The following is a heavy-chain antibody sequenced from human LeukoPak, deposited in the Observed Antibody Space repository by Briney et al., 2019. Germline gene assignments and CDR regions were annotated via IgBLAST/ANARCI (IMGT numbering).Heavy chain of an antibody. CDR3: ARLVPERFFQLNPEGYYDY. Sequence: SGTLSLTCAVSGEPFSGYYWGWIRQPPGKGLELIGEINRHGNTDYNPSLKSRVSMSIDTSKNQFSLKLISVTAADTAVYYCARLVPERFFQLNPEGYYDYWGQGTLVTVPS. CDR1: GEPFSGYY. V-gene: IGHV4-34*01. CDR2: INRHGNT. D-gene: IGHD3-3*01. J-gene: IGHJ4*02.